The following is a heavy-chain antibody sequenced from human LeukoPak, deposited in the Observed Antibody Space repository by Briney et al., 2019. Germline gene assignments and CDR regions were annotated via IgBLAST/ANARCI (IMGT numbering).Heavy chain of an antibody. CDR1: GFTFDDYG. J-gene: IGHJ4*02. CDR3: AKDRHGYYASGSYYYY. V-gene: IGHV3-23*01. D-gene: IGHD3-10*01. Sequence: GGSLSLSCAASGFTFDDYGMSWVRQAPGKGLEWVSAISGSGGSTYYADSVKGRFTISRDNSKNTLYLQMNSLRAEDTAVYYCAKDRHGYYASGSYYYYWGRGTLVTVSS. CDR2: ISGSGGST.